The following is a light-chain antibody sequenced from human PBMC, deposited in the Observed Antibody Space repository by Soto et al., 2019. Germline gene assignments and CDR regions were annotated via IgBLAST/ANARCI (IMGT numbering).Light chain of an antibody. CDR3: AAWDDSLKEPV. J-gene: IGLJ7*01. CDR2: SNS. Sequence: QPVLTQPPSASGTPGQRVTISCSGSSFNIGSNTVNWYQQLPGTAPKLLIYSNSQRPSGVPDRFSGSKSGTAASLAISGLQSEDEADYYCAAWDDSLKEPVFGGGIQLTVL. CDR1: SFNIGSNT. V-gene: IGLV1-44*01.